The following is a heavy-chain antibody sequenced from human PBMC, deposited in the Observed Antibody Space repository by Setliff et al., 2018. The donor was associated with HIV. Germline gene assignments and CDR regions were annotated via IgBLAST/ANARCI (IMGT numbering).Heavy chain of an antibody. J-gene: IGHJ6*02. CDR2: IYISGST. CDR3: ARGNYGDPRGLYYYYGMDV. V-gene: IGHV4-59*01. D-gene: IGHD4-17*01. CDR1: GGYISSYY. Sequence: SETLSLTCTVSGGYISSYYWSWIRQPPGKGQEWIGYIYISGSTNYNPSLKSRVTISVDTSKNQFSLKMSSVTAADTAVYYCARGNYGDPRGLYYYYGMDVWGQGTTVTVSS.